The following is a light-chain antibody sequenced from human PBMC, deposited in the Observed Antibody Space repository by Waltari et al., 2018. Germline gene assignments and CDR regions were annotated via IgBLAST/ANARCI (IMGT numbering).Light chain of an antibody. V-gene: IGKV1-NL1*01. J-gene: IGKJ4*01. CDR3: QQYYSTPALT. CDR2: AAS. CDR1: QGISNS. Sequence: DIQMTQSPSSLSASVGDRVTITCRASQGISNSLAWYQQKPGKAPKLRLYAASRLESGVPSKFSGKGSGTDYTLTISSLQPEDFATYYCQQYYSTPALTFGGGTKVEIK.